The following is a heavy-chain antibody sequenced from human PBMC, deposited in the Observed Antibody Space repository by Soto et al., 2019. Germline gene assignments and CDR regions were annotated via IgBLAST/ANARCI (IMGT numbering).Heavy chain of an antibody. CDR2: IYYSGST. CDR3: ARGPFRILAGYYSDNWFDP. J-gene: IGHJ5*02. CDR1: CGSIISYY. D-gene: IGHD3-9*01. Sequence: PSETLSLTCTFSCGSIISYYWSWIPQPPGKGLEWIGYIYYSGSTNYNPSLKSRVTISVDTSKNQFSLKLSSVTAADTAVYYCARGPFRILAGYYSDNWFDPWGQGTLVTVSS. V-gene: IGHV4-59*01.